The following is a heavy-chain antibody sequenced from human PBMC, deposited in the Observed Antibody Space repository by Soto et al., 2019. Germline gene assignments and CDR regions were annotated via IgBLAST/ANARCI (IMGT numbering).Heavy chain of an antibody. CDR2: LSKDGANE. V-gene: IGHV3-23*01. D-gene: IGHD3-9*01. CDR3: AKDPSTGSADY. J-gene: IGHJ4*02. Sequence: PGGSLRLSCTASGFILSNYAMNWVRQAPGKGLEWVSTLSKDGANEHYADSVKGRFTISRDGSKNTLYLPMNSLRAEDTAMYYCAKDPSTGSADYWGQGTQVTVSS. CDR1: GFILSNYA.